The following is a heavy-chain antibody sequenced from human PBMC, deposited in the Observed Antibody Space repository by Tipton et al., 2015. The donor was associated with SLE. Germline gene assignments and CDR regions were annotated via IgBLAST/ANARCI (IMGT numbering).Heavy chain of an antibody. Sequence: TLSLTCAVYGGSFSGYYWIWIRQPPGKGLEWIGEVNHTGSTNYNPSLKSRVTISVDTSKNQFSLKLRSVTAADTAVYYCAREGYYDNSGYYPLFDSWGQGILVTVSS. J-gene: IGHJ4*01. CDR3: AREGYYDNSGYYPLFDS. V-gene: IGHV4-34*01. CDR2: VNHTGST. CDR1: GGSFSGYY. D-gene: IGHD3-22*01.